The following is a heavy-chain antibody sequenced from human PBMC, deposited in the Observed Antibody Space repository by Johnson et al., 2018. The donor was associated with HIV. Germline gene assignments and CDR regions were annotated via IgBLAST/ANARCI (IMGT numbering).Heavy chain of an antibody. D-gene: IGHD6-13*01. CDR1: GFTFDDYA. CDR3: AKDNGIAGTSGDAFDI. V-gene: IGHV3-9*01. Sequence: VQLVESGGGLVQPGRSLRLSCTASGFTFDDYAMHWVRLAPGKGLEWVSGICWNSGSIAYADSVKGRFTTSRANAKNSLYLHVKSLRAEDTALYLCAKDNGIAGTSGDAFDIWGQGTMVTVSS. CDR2: ICWNSGSI. J-gene: IGHJ3*02.